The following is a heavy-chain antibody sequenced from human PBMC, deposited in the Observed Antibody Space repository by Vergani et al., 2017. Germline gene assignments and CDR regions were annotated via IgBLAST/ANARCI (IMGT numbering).Heavy chain of an antibody. J-gene: IGHJ4*02. CDR1: GYSFTSYW. CDR2: IYPGDSDT. D-gene: IGHD2-2*01. V-gene: IGHV5-51*03. CDR3: ARIYCSSTSCYNFFDY. Sequence: EVQLVQSGAEVKKPGESLKISCKGSGYSFTSYWIGWVRQMPGKGLEWMGIIYPGDSDTRYSPSFQGQVTISADKSLSTAYLQWSSLKASDTAMYYCARIYCSSTSCYNFFDYWGQGTLVTVSS.